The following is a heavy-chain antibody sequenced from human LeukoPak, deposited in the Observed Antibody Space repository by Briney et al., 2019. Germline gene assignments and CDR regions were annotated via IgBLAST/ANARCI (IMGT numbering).Heavy chain of an antibody. CDR1: GGSFSGYY. D-gene: IGHD5/OR15-5a*01. CDR2: MNHGGST. CDR3: WRSLPRGYSISGGWFDY. J-gene: IGHJ5*01. Sequence: SETLSLTCAVYGGSFSGYYWNWIRQPPGKGLEWIGEMNHGGSTNYKPSLKSRVTISVDTSKNHFSLKLNSVTAADTAVYYCWRSLPRGYSISGGWFDYWGQGTLVTVSS. V-gene: IGHV4-34*01.